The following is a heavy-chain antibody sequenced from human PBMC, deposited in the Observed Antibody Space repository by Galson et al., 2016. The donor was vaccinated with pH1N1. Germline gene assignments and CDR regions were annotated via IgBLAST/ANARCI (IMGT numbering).Heavy chain of an antibody. Sequence: SVKVSCKASGGAFSRNAISWVRQAPGQGLECMGRIIPVLSLPTYAQTFQGRVTISADKSTTTVHMHLSSLRSEDTAVYYCARDGEGYYMDVWGKGTTVIVSS. CDR1: GGAFSRNA. CDR2: IIPVLSLP. CDR3: ARDGEGYYMDV. D-gene: IGHD7-27*01. J-gene: IGHJ6*03. V-gene: IGHV1-69*04.